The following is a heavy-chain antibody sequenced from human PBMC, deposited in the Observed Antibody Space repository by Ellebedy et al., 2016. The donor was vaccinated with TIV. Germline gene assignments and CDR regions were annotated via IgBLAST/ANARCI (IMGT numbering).Heavy chain of an antibody. CDR1: GFSFSRYE. V-gene: IGHV3-48*03. J-gene: IGHJ4*02. Sequence: GGSLRLSCVASGFSFSRYEMNWVRQAPGKGLEWVSYISDTGNTIYYADSVKGRFTISRDNSLYLQMNSLRADDTAIYYCARDPGVLPGGGLDFWGQGILVTVSS. CDR3: ARDPGVLPGGGLDF. D-gene: IGHD2-15*01. CDR2: ISDTGNTI.